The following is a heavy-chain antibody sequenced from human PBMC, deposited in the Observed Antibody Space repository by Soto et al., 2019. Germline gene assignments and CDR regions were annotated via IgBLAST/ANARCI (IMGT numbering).Heavy chain of an antibody. J-gene: IGHJ4*02. Sequence: DVQLVESGGDLVKPGGSLRLSCEVSGLNFSIAWMNWVRQAPGKGLEWVGRIKSSANGGTADYNTPVKGRFGISRDDSKKMLYLQMSGLTFEDTAVYYCSTCDYWGPGTLVAVSS. CDR2: IKSSANGGTA. V-gene: IGHV3-15*05. CDR3: STCDY. CDR1: GLNFSIAW.